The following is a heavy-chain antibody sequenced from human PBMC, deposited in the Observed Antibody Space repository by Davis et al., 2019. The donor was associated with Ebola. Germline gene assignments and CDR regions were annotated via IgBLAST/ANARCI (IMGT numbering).Heavy chain of an antibody. V-gene: IGHV4-61*01. CDR1: GGSVSSDNYY. CDR2: IYYSGST. CDR3: ARKYSSGWPTFDY. Sequence: GSLRLSCTVSGGSVSSDNYYWSWIRQPPGKGLEWIGNIYYSGSTNYNSSLKSRVTISVDTSKNQFSLKLSSVTAADTAVYYCARKYSSGWPTFDYWGQGTLVTVSS. J-gene: IGHJ4*02. D-gene: IGHD6-19*01.